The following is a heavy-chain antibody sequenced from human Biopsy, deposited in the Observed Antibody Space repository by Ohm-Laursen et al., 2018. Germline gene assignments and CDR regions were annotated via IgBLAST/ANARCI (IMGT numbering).Heavy chain of an antibody. CDR3: ARPTNARAGGAPFDI. CDR1: GFSFSSYG. V-gene: IGHV3-33*01. D-gene: IGHD1-1*01. CDR2: FCYDGTNK. Sequence: SLRLSCAASGFSFSSYGMHWVRQAPGKGLEWGEFFCYDGTNKYYADSVKGRFTISRDNSKNTLYLQMNSLRAEDTAMYYCARPTNARAGGAPFDIWGQGTMVTVSS. J-gene: IGHJ3*02.